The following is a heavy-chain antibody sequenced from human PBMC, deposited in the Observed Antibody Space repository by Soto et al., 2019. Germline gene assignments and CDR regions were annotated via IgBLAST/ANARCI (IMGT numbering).Heavy chain of an antibody. CDR3: ARGRRTGTTFPFDY. J-gene: IGHJ4*02. CDR1: GGSFSGYY. CDR2: INHSGST. Sequence: SETLSLTCAVYGGSFSGYYWSWIRQPPGKGLEWIGEINHSGSTNYNPSLKSRVTMSVDTSKNQFSLKLSSVTAADTAVYYCARGRRTGTTFPFDYWGQGTLVTVSS. V-gene: IGHV4-34*01. D-gene: IGHD1-1*01.